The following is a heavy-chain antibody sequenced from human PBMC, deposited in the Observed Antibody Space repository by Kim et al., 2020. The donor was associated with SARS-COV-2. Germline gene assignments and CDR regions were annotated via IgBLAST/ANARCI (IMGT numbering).Heavy chain of an antibody. Sequence: GGSLRLSCAASGFTFSNAWMSWVRQAPGKGLEWVGRIKSKTDGGTTDYAAPVKGRFTISRDDSKNTLYLQMNSLKTEDTAVYYCTTALNPMAGATGRRSWGQGALVTVSS. CDR3: TTALNPMAGATGRRS. D-gene: IGHD6-19*01. CDR1: GFTFSNAW. J-gene: IGHJ4*02. CDR2: IKSKTDGGTT. V-gene: IGHV3-15*01.